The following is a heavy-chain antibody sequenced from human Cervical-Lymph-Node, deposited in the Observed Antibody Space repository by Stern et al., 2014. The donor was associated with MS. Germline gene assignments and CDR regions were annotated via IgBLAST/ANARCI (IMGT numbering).Heavy chain of an antibody. CDR1: GFTFDDCA. J-gene: IGHJ4*02. V-gene: IGHV3-9*01. CDR2: ISWNSNNI. CDR3: AKDISERHYYFDS. Sequence: QLVEYGGGSVQPGRSLRLSCAASGFTFDDCAMHCVRQAPGKGLEWVSGISWNSNNIGYADSVRGRFTISRDNAKNSLYLQMNGLRPEDTALYYCAKDISERHYYFDSWGEGTLVTVSS. D-gene: IGHD3-16*02.